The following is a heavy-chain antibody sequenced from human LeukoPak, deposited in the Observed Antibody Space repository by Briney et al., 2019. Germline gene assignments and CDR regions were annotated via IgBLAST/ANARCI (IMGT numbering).Heavy chain of an antibody. J-gene: IGHJ4*02. CDR1: GFTFCSHW. Sequence: GGSLRLSCAASGFTFCSHWMHWVREAPGKGLEWVAVIWYDGSNQYYADSVKGRFTISRDNSKNTVDLQMNSLRAEDTAVYFCAKDKDTPATAQPQRGYFESWGQGTLVTVSS. CDR2: IWYDGSNQ. V-gene: IGHV3-33*06. CDR3: AKDKDTPATAQPQRGYFES. D-gene: IGHD2-21*02.